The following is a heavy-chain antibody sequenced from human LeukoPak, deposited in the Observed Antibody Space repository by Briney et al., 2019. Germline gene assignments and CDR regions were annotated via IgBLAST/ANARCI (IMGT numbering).Heavy chain of an antibody. CDR2: IYYSGST. CDR3: AREGPYYYDSSGYGGPGGTFDY. Sequence: SETLSLTCTVSSGSISGDYWSWIRQPPGKGLEWIGYIYYSGSTNYNPSLKGRVTISVDTSKNQFSLKLSSVTAADTAVYYCAREGPYYYDSSGYGGPGGTFDYWGQGTLVTVSS. D-gene: IGHD3-22*01. V-gene: IGHV4-59*01. CDR1: SGSISGDY. J-gene: IGHJ4*02.